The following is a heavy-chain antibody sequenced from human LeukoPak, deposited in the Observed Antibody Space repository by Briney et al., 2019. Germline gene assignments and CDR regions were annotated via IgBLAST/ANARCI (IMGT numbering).Heavy chain of an antibody. Sequence: GRSLRLSCPASGFTFDDYAMHWVRQAPGKGLEWVSGISWNSGSIGYADSVKGRFTISRDNAKNSLYLQMNSLRAEDTALYYCAKDIGRWLQGHDYWGQGTLVTVSS. CDR1: GFTFDDYA. CDR2: ISWNSGSI. V-gene: IGHV3-9*01. CDR3: AKDIGRWLQGHDY. D-gene: IGHD5-24*01. J-gene: IGHJ4*02.